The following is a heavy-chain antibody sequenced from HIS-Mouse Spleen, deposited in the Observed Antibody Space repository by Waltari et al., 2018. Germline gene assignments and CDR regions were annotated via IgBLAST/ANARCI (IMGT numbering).Heavy chain of an antibody. CDR1: GYTFTGYY. V-gene: IGHV1-2*02. CDR2: INPNSGGT. D-gene: IGHD7-27*01. Sequence: QVQLVQSGAEVKKPGASVKVSCKASGYTFTGYYMHWVRQAPGQGLAWMGWINPNSGGTNYAQKFQGRVTMTRDTSISTAYMELSRLRSDDTAVYYCARGRATNWGQARRDAFDIWGQGTMVTVSS. CDR3: ARGRATNWGQARRDAFDI. J-gene: IGHJ3*02.